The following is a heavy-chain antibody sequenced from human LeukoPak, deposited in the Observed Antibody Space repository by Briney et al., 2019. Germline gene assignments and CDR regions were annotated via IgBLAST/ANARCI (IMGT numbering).Heavy chain of an antibody. V-gene: IGHV4-4*02. CDR3: ARDLHGGNSFTSDWYFDL. J-gene: IGHJ2*01. D-gene: IGHD4-23*01. CDR1: GGSISISKSNW. Sequence: SGTLSLTCAVSGGSISISKSNWWRWVRQPPGKGLEWIGEIYDSGSTNYNPSLKSRVTISVDKSKNQFSLKLSSVTAADTAVYYCARDLHGGNSFTSDWYFDLWGRGTLVTVSS. CDR2: IYDSGST.